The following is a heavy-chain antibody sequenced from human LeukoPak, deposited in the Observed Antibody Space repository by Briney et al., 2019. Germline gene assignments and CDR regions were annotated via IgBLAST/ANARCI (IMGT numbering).Heavy chain of an antibody. CDR3: ARGHDSSGRVDY. Sequence: SETLSLTCAVYGGSFSGYYWSWIRQPPGKGLEWIGEINHSGSTNYNPSLKSRVTISVDTSKNQFSPKLSSVTAADTAVYYCARGHDSSGRVDYWGQGTLVTVSS. V-gene: IGHV4-34*01. D-gene: IGHD3-22*01. CDR1: GGSFSGYY. CDR2: INHSGST. J-gene: IGHJ4*02.